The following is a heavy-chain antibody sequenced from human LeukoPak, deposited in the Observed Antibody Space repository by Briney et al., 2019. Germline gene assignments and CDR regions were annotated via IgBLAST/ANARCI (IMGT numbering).Heavy chain of an antibody. V-gene: IGHV3-7*01. J-gene: IGHJ4*02. CDR3: ARESPDY. Sequence: GGSLRLSCAASGFTFSSYAMSWVRQAPGKGLEWVANIKQDGSEKYYVDSVKGRFTISRDNAKNSLYLQMNSLRAEDTAVYYCARESPDYWGQGTLVTVSS. CDR1: GFTFSSYA. CDR2: IKQDGSEK.